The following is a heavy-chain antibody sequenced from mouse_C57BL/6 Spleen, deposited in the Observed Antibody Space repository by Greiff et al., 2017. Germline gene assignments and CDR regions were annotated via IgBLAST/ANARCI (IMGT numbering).Heavy chain of an antibody. CDR3: AIWVWLLPYYYAMDY. D-gene: IGHD2-3*01. CDR2: INPSDSDT. V-gene: IGHV1-74*01. J-gene: IGHJ4*01. CDR1: GYTFTSYW. Sequence: QVQLKQPGAELVKPGASVKVSCKASGYTFTSYWMHWVKQRPGQGLEWIGRINPSDSDTNYNQKFKGKATLTVDKSSSTAYRQLTSLTSEDSAVYYCAIWVWLLPYYYAMDYWGQGTSVTVSS.